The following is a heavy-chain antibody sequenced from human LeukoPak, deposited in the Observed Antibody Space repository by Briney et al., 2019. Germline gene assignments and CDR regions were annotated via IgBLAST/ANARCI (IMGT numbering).Heavy chain of an antibody. Sequence: ASVKVSCKASGYTFTSYDINWVRQATGQGLEWMGWMNPNSGNTGYAQKFQGRVTMTRNTSISTAYMELSSLRSEDTAVYYCARASVCHMVRGVIRYYYYYYMDVWGKGTTVTISS. D-gene: IGHD3-10*01. CDR3: ARASVCHMVRGVIRYYYYYYMDV. V-gene: IGHV1-8*01. CDR1: GYTFTSYD. CDR2: MNPNSGNT. J-gene: IGHJ6*03.